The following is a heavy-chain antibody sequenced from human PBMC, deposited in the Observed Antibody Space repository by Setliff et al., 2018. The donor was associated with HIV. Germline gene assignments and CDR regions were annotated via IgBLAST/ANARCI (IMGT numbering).Heavy chain of an antibody. CDR2: VMFGGGS. V-gene: IGHV4-59*12. D-gene: IGHD3-10*01. CDR1: GGSIKNYY. Sequence: SETLSLTCTVSGGSIKNYYWSWIRQSPDKGLEWIGYVMFGGGSNYNPSLKSRVAMSVDTSKNQFSLKLSSVTAADTAVYYCARDLPGGSGIMYNWFDPWGQGTLVTV. CDR3: ARDLPGGSGIMYNWFDP. J-gene: IGHJ5*02.